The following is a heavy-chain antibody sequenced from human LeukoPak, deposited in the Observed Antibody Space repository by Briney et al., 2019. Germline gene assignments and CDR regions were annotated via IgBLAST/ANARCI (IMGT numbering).Heavy chain of an antibody. J-gene: IGHJ6*02. V-gene: IGHV3-21*01. Sequence: GGSLRLSCAASGFTFSSYWMNWVRQAPGKGLEWVSSISSSSSYIYYADSVKGRFTISRDNAKNSLYLQMNSLRAEDTAVYYCARAHITIFGVVIPMDVWGQGTTVTVSS. CDR3: ARAHITIFGVVIPMDV. CDR1: GFTFSSYW. CDR2: ISSSSSYI. D-gene: IGHD3-3*01.